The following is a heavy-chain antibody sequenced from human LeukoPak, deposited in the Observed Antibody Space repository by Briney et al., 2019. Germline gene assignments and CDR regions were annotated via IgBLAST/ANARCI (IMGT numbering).Heavy chain of an antibody. CDR1: GYSISSGYC. CDR3: ARDERLFGKGYNWFDP. D-gene: IGHD3-3*01. CDR2: IYHSGST. J-gene: IGHJ5*02. Sequence: SETLSLTCTVSGYSISSGYCWGWIRQPPGKGLEWIGSIYHSGSTYYNPSLKSRVTISVDTSKNQFSLKLSSVTAADTAVYYCARDERLFGKGYNWFDPWGQGTLVTVSS. V-gene: IGHV4-38-2*02.